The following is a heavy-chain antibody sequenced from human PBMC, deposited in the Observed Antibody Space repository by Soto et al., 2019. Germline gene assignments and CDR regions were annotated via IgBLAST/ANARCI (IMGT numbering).Heavy chain of an antibody. CDR3: ARCVGAVAGSN. V-gene: IGHV3-7*05. CDR1: GFTLSSYW. D-gene: IGHD6-19*01. Sequence: EVQLVESGGGLVQPGGSLRLSCVASGFTLSSYWMSWVRQAPGKGPEWVANIKGDGSEKYYADSVKGRITISRDNAKNSLLREMTSLRAGDKALYYCARCVGAVAGSNLGQGTLVTVSS. J-gene: IGHJ1*01. CDR2: IKGDGSEK.